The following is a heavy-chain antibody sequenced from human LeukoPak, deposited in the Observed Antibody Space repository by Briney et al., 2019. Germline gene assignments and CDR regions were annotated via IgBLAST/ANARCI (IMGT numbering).Heavy chain of an antibody. J-gene: IGHJ4*02. CDR3: ARGGRPDY. V-gene: IGHV3-9*01. Sequence: AGGSLRLSCAASGFTFDDYAMHWVRQAPGKGLEWVSGISWNSGSIGYADSVKGRFTISRDNAKNSLYLQMSSLRAEDTAVYYCARGGRPDYWGQGTLVTVSS. D-gene: IGHD3-10*01. CDR2: ISWNSGSI. CDR1: GFTFDDYA.